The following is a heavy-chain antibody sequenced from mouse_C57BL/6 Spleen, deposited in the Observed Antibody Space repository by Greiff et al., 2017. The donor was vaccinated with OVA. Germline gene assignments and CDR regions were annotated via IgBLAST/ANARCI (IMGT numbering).Heavy chain of an antibody. D-gene: IGHD1-1*01. CDR2: IYPGDGDT. Sequence: LKQSGASVKISCKASGYAFSSYWMNWVKQRPGKGLEWIGQIYPGDGDTNYNGKFTGKATLTADKSSSTAYMQLSSLTSEDYAVEFCARGVLRSWYFDVWGTGTTVTVSS. CDR3: ARGVLRSWYFDV. V-gene: IGHV1-80*01. CDR1: GYAFSSYW. J-gene: IGHJ1*03.